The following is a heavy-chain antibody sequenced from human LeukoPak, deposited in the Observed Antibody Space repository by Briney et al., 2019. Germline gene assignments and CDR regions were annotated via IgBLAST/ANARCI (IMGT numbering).Heavy chain of an antibody. CDR3: ASTRGYSYDHTGYCGGDCYYYFDY. D-gene: IGHD2-21*01. Sequence: ASVKVSCKASGGTFSSYAISWVRQAPGQGLEWMGGIIPIFGTANYAQKFQGRVTITADESTSTAYMELSNLRSEDTAVYYCASTRGYSYDHTGYCGGDCYYYFDYWGQGTLVTVSS. CDR2: IIPIFGTA. J-gene: IGHJ4*02. V-gene: IGHV1-69*13. CDR1: GGTFSSYA.